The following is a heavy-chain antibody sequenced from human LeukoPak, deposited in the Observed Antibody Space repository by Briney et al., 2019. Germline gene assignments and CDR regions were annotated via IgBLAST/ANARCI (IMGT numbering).Heavy chain of an antibody. Sequence: PGGSLRLSCAASGFTFSSYGMHWVRQAPGKGLEWVAFIRYDGSNKYYADSVKGRFTISRDNSKNTLYLQMNSLRAEDTAVYYCARDHYDSKAFDIWGQGTMVTVSS. V-gene: IGHV3-30*02. CDR1: GFTFSSYG. D-gene: IGHD3-22*01. CDR2: IRYDGSNK. J-gene: IGHJ3*02. CDR3: ARDHYDSKAFDI.